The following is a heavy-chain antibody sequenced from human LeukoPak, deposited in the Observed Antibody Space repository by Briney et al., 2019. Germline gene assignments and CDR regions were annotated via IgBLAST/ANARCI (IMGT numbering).Heavy chain of an antibody. Sequence: ASVKVSCKASGYTFTGHYMHWVRQAPGQGLEWMGWISPNSGGTNYAQKFQGRLTMSRDTSISTAYMELSSLRSDDTALYYCAKDGGSGTTTDFDYWGQGTLVTVSS. CDR3: AKDGGSGTTTDFDY. D-gene: IGHD1-1*01. J-gene: IGHJ4*02. CDR1: GYTFTGHY. CDR2: ISPNSGGT. V-gene: IGHV1-2*02.